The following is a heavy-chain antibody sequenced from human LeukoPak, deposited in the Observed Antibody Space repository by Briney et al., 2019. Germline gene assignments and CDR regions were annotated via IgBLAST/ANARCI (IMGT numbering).Heavy chain of an antibody. J-gene: IGHJ4*02. CDR2: VSAYNGNT. Sequence: GASVKVSCKASGYTFTSYGVSWVRQAPGQGLEWMGWVSAYNGNTNYAQKLQGRVTMTTDTSTSTAYMELRSLRSDDTAVYYCARDSLYSSGLEFDYWGQGTLVTVSS. CDR3: ARDSLYSSGLEFDY. V-gene: IGHV1-18*01. D-gene: IGHD6-25*01. CDR1: GYTFTSYG.